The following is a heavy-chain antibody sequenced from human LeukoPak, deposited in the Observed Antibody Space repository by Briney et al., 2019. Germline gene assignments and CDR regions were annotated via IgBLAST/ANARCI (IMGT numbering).Heavy chain of an antibody. D-gene: IGHD6-13*01. CDR1: AFSLNAYN. Sequence: GGSLRLSCAASAFSLNAYNMNWVRQAPGKGLEWVSSISYTGTYIYYADSVKGRFTISRDNAQNSLYLQMNSLRAEDTAVYYCARVLGYEPRGAFDIWGQGTMVTVSS. CDR2: ISYTGTYI. J-gene: IGHJ3*02. CDR3: ARVLGYEPRGAFDI. V-gene: IGHV3-21*01.